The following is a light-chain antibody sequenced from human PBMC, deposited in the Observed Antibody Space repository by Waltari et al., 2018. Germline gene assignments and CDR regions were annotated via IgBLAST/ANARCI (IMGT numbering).Light chain of an antibody. V-gene: IGKV3-20*01. CDR2: DAS. J-gene: IGKJ1*01. CDR1: QSVSRT. Sequence: RATLSCRASQSVSRTLALYQKKPGQAPRLLIYDASSRATGIPDRFSGSGSGTDFSLTISRLEPEDFAVYYCQKYGTLPATFGQGTKVEIK. CDR3: QKYGTLPAT.